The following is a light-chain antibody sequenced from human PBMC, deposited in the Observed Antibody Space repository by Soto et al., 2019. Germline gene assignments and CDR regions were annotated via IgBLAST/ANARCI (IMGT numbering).Light chain of an antibody. CDR1: QDIGTS. J-gene: IGKJ3*01. V-gene: IGKV1-17*01. Sequence: DIQMTQSPPSLSASVGGRVTITCRASQDIGTSLDWFQQKPGTAPKRLIYTLSDLQSGVPSRFSGGGSGTEFPLTISSLQPEDAATYYCLQYYAFPFTFGPGTKVHV. CDR3: LQYYAFPFT. CDR2: TLS.